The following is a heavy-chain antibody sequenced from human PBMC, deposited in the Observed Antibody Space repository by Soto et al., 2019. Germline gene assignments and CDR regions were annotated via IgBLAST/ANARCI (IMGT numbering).Heavy chain of an antibody. CDR3: ARLQWVFSLRWARGHAFDI. Sequence: ASVKVSCKASGYTFTSYGISWVRQAPGQGLEWMGWISAYNGNTNYAQKPQGRVTMTTDTSTSTAYMALRSLRSDDTAVYYCARLQWVFSLRWARGHAFDIWGQGKMVTVSS. CDR1: GYTFTSYG. CDR2: ISAYNGNT. D-gene: IGHD4-17*01. J-gene: IGHJ3*02. V-gene: IGHV1-18*04.